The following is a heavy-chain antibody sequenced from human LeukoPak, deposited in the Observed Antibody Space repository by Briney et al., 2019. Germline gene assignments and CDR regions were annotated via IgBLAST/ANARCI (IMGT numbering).Heavy chain of an antibody. CDR2: INPNSGGT. CDR3: ARERFGEFEFYFDY. CDR1: GYTFTGYY. D-gene: IGHD3-10*01. V-gene: IGHV1-2*02. Sequence: ASVKVSCKASGYTFTGYYMHWVRQAPGQGLEWMGWINPNSGGTNYAQKFQGRVTMTRDTSISTAYMELSRLRSDDTAVYYCARERFGEFEFYFDYWGQGTLVTVSS. J-gene: IGHJ4*02.